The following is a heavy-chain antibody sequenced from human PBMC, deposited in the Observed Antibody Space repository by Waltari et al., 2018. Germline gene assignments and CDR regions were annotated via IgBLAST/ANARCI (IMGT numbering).Heavy chain of an antibody. D-gene: IGHD3-16*01. CDR1: GYTFTGYY. V-gene: IGHV1-2*02. J-gene: IGHJ3*02. CDR3: ARGEGGGVATAGAFDI. Sequence: QVQLVQSGAEVKKPGASVKVSCKASGYTFTGYYMHWVRQAPGQGLEWMGWINPNSGGTNYGQKFKGRVTMTRDTSISTSYMGLSRLRSDDTAVYYCARGEGGGVATAGAFDIWGQGTMVTVSS. CDR2: INPNSGGT.